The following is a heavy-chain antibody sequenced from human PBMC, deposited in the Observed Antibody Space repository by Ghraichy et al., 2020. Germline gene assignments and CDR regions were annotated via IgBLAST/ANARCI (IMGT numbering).Heavy chain of an antibody. V-gene: IGHV1-18*04. CDR1: GYTFTSYG. CDR2: ISAYNGNT. Sequence: ASVKVSCKASGYTFTSYGISWVRQAPGQGLEWMGWISAYNGNTNYAQKLQGRVTMTTDTSTSTAYMELRSLRSDDTAVYYCARDPRHDYGVGPDAFDIWGQGTMVTVSS. D-gene: IGHD4-17*01. J-gene: IGHJ3*02. CDR3: ARDPRHDYGVGPDAFDI.